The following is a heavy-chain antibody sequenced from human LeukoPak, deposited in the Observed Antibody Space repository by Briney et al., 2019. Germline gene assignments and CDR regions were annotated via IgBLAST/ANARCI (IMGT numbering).Heavy chain of an antibody. Sequence: GASVKVSCKASGYTFTGYYMHWVRQAPGQGLEWMGWINPNSGGTNYAQKFQGRVTMTRDTSISTAYMELSRLRSDDTAVYYCARYGPLPMGYCSGGSCYSALDYWGQGTLVTVSS. CDR3: ARYGPLPMGYCSGGSCYSALDY. D-gene: IGHD2-15*01. CDR2: INPNSGGT. V-gene: IGHV1-2*02. J-gene: IGHJ4*02. CDR1: GYTFTGYY.